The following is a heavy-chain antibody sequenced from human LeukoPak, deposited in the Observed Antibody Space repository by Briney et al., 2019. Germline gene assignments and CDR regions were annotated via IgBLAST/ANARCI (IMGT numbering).Heavy chain of an antibody. CDR3: ARGGYGANDDAFDI. CDR1: GFTFSSYS. CDR2: ISSSTNTI. J-gene: IGHJ3*02. V-gene: IGHV3-48*02. D-gene: IGHD4-23*01. Sequence: GGSLRLSCAASGFTFSSYSMNWVRQAPGKGLEWVSYISSSTNTIYYADSVKGRFTISRDNAKNSLFLQMSSLRDEDTAVYYCARGGYGANDDAFDIWGQGTMVTVSS.